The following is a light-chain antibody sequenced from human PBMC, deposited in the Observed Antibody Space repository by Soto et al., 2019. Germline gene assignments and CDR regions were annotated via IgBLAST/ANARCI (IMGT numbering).Light chain of an antibody. Sequence: QSALTQPASVSGSPGQSITISCTGTSSDVGGYNYVSWYQQHPGKAPKLIIYGVTNRPSGVSNRFSGSKSGNTASLTISGLQAEDEADYYCSSYTSSTTLSVVFGGGTQLTVL. J-gene: IGLJ2*01. V-gene: IGLV2-14*01. CDR3: SSYTSSTTLSVV. CDR2: GVT. CDR1: SSDVGGYNY.